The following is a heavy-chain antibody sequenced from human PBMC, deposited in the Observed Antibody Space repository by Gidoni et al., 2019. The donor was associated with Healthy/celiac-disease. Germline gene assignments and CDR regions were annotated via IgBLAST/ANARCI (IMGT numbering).Heavy chain of an antibody. CDR3: ARDYEDYYDSSGHIGY. D-gene: IGHD3-22*01. CDR2: ISYDGSNK. Sequence: QVQLVESGGGVVQPGRSLRLSCAASGFAFSSSAMHWVRQAPGKGLEWVAVISYDGSNKYYADSVKGRFTISRDNSKNTLYLQMNSLRAEDTAVYYCARDYEDYYDSSGHIGYWGQGTLVTVSS. J-gene: IGHJ4*02. V-gene: IGHV3-30-3*01. CDR1: GFAFSSSA.